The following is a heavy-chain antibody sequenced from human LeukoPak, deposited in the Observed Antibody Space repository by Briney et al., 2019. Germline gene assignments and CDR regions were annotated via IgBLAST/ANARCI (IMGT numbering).Heavy chain of an antibody. CDR1: GYSISNGYY. J-gene: IGHJ6*03. CDR3: ARQHDSYYYYYIDV. CDR2: LYHSDSA. V-gene: IGHV4-38-2*01. Sequence: SETLSLTCAVSGYSISNGYYEVWIRQPPGRGLEWIGSLYHSDSAYYNTPLRSCVSMSVDTSKNQFSLTLSFVTAADTAVYYCARQHDSYYYYYIDVWGSGTTVTVSS.